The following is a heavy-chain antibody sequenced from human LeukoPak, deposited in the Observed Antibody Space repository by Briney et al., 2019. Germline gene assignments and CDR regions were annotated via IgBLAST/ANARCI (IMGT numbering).Heavy chain of an antibody. CDR2: ISGSGGST. J-gene: IGHJ4*02. D-gene: IGHD5-12*01. CDR1: GFTFSSYA. Sequence: GGSLRLSCAASGFTFSSYAMSWVRQAPGKGLEWVSAISGSGGSTYYADSVKGRFTISRDNSKSTLYLQMNSLRAEDTAVYYCRVEMATISRAYFDYWGQGTLVTVSS. V-gene: IGHV3-23*01. CDR3: RVEMATISRAYFDY.